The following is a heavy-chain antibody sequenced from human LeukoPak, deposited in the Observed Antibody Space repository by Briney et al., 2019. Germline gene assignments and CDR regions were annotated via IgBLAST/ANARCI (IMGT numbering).Heavy chain of an antibody. CDR3: ARVLLDYGDYYFDF. Sequence: GGSLRLSCAASGFSFSAYGMHWVRQAPGKGLEWVSVISIDVSNKDYVDSVKGRFTISRDDSKNTLYLQMNSLRAEDTAIYYCARVLLDYGDYYFDFWGQGTLITVS. J-gene: IGHJ4*02. V-gene: IGHV3-33*05. CDR2: ISIDVSNK. CDR1: GFSFSAYG. D-gene: IGHD4-17*01.